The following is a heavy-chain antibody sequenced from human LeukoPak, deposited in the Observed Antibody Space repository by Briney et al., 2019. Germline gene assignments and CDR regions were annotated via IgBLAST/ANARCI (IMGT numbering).Heavy chain of an antibody. CDR1: GVSFTTYY. CDR3: ARMAGYSSFYYFQGMDV. V-gene: IGHV4-4*07. J-gene: IGHJ6*02. CDR2: IYSSGNT. Sequence: PSETLSLTCTVSGVSFTTYYWTWIRQPAGKGPGWIGRIYSSGNTNYNPSLESRVTMSIDTSKHQFSLRLTSVTAADTAVYFCARMAGYSSFYYFQGMDVWGQGTSLTVSS. D-gene: IGHD6-13*01.